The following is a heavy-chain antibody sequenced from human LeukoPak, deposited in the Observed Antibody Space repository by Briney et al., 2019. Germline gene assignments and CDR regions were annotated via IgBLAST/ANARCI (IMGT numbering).Heavy chain of an antibody. J-gene: IGHJ4*02. Sequence: GGSLRLSCAASGFTFSSYAMSWVRQAPGKGLEWVSSISSSSSYIYYADSVKGRFTISRDNAKNSLYLQMNSLRAEDTAVYYCAKHSMDYGDYVGEDYRGQGTLVTVSS. D-gene: IGHD4-17*01. CDR1: GFTFSSYA. V-gene: IGHV3-21*01. CDR3: AKHSMDYGDYVGEDY. CDR2: ISSSSSYI.